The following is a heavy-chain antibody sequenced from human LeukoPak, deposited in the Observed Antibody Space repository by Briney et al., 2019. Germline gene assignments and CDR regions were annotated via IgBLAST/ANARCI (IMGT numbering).Heavy chain of an antibody. CDR1: GGSISSYY. V-gene: IGHV4-59*01. D-gene: IGHD5-18*01. Sequence: PSETLSLTCTVSGGSISSYYWSWLRQPPGKGLEWIGYIYYSGSTNYNPSLKSRVTISVDTSKNQFSLKLSSVTAADTAVYYCARDARGYSYIDYWGQGTLVTVSS. CDR2: IYYSGST. CDR3: ARDARGYSYIDY. J-gene: IGHJ4*02.